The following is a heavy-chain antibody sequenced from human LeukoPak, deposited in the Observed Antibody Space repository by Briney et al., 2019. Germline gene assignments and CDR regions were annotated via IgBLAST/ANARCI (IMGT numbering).Heavy chain of an antibody. CDR1: GYTFTSYG. Sequence: ASVKVSCKASGYTFTSYGISWVRQAPGQGLEWMGWISAYNGNTNYAQKLQGRVTMTRDTSISTAYMELSRLRSDDTAVYYCARDARRTVNWFDPWGQGTLVTVSS. V-gene: IGHV1-18*01. CDR2: ISAYNGNT. J-gene: IGHJ5*02. CDR3: ARDARRTVNWFDP. D-gene: IGHD4-17*01.